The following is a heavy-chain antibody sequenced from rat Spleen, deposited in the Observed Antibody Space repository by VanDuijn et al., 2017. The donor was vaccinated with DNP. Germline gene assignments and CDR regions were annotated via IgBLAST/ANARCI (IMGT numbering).Heavy chain of an antibody. Sequence: VQLQESGPGLVEPSQSLSLTCSVTDYSITSCCRWTWIRKFPGNKMEWIGHISYSGNTSYNPSLKSRISITRDTSKNQFFLQLNSVTTEDTATYYCARWGDYFDYWGQGVMVTVSS. J-gene: IGHJ2*01. V-gene: IGHV3-1*01. CDR1: DYSITSCC. CDR2: ISYSGNT. CDR3: ARWGDYFDY.